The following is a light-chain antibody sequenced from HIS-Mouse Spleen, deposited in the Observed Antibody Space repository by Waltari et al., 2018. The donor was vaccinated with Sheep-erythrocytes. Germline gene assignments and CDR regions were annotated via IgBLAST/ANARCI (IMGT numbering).Light chain of an antibody. V-gene: IGLV2-11*01. CDR3: CSYAGSYNHV. CDR2: DVS. J-gene: IGLJ1*01. Sequence: QSALTQPRSVSGSPGQSVTISCTGTSSDVGGYNYVSWYQQHPGKAPKLMIYDVSKWPSGVPDRVSGSKSGNTASLTISGLQAEDEADYYCCSYAGSYNHVFATGTKVTVL. CDR1: SSDVGGYNY.